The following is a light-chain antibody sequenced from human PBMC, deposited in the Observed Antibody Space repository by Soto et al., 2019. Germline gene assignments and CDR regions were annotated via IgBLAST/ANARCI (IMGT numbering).Light chain of an antibody. CDR2: AAS. Sequence: QMSQSPSTLSASVGDRVTITCRASQGISSYLAWYQQKPGKAPKLLIYAASTLQSGVPSRFSGSGSGTDFTLTISCLQSEDFATYYCQQYYSYLITFGQGTRLEI. V-gene: IGKV1-8*01. CDR3: QQYYSYLIT. CDR1: QGISSY. J-gene: IGKJ5*01.